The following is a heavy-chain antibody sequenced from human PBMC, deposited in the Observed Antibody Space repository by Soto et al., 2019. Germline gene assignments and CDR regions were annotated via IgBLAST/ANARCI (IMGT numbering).Heavy chain of an antibody. V-gene: IGHV4-59*01. D-gene: IGHD3-9*01. Sequence: SETLSLTCTVSGGSISSYYWSWIRQPPGKGLEWIGYIYYSGSTNYNPSPKSRVTISVDTSKNQFSLKLSSVTAADTAVYYCARYIFDWPYNWFDPWGQGTLVTVSS. CDR2: IYYSGST. CDR3: ARYIFDWPYNWFDP. J-gene: IGHJ5*02. CDR1: GGSISSYY.